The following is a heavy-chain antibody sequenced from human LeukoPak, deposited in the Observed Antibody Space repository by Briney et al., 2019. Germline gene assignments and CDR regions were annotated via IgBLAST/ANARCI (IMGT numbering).Heavy chain of an antibody. J-gene: IGHJ3*02. Sequence: QTGGSLRLSCAASGFTFDDYAMHWVRQAPGKGLEWVSGISWNSGSIGYAVSVKGRFTISRDNAKNSLYLQMNSLRAEDTALYYCAKGAARKWDLDIWGQGTMVTVSS. CDR1: GFTFDDYA. CDR3: AKGAARKWDLDI. CDR2: ISWNSGSI. V-gene: IGHV3-9*01. D-gene: IGHD6-6*01.